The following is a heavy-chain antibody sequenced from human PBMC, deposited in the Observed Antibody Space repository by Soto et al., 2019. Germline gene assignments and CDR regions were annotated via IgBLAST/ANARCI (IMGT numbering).Heavy chain of an antibody. V-gene: IGHV4-39*01. Sequence: SETLSLTCTVSGGSISSSSYYWGWIRQPPGKGLEWIGSIYYSGSTYYNPSLKSRVTISVDTSKNQFSLKLSSVTAADTAVYYCARGYCSSTSCYIWDNWFDPWGQGTLVTVS. CDR2: IYYSGST. D-gene: IGHD2-2*02. CDR1: GGSISSSSYY. CDR3: ARGYCSSTSCYIWDNWFDP. J-gene: IGHJ5*02.